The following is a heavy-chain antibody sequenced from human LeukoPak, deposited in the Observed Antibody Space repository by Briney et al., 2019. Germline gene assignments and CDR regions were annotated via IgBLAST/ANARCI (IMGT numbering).Heavy chain of an antibody. Sequence: ALVKVSCKASGYTFTGYYMHWVRQAPGQGLEWMGRINPNSGGTNYAQKFQGRVTMTRDTSISTAYMELSRLRSDDTAVYYCARDPPRFIAAAGTNFDYWGQGTLVTVSS. V-gene: IGHV1-2*06. J-gene: IGHJ4*02. CDR1: GYTFTGYY. CDR2: INPNSGGT. CDR3: ARDPPRFIAAAGTNFDY. D-gene: IGHD6-13*01.